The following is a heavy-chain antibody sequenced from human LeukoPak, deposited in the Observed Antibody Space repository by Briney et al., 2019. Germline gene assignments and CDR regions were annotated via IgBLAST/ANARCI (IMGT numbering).Heavy chain of an antibody. Sequence: GASVKVSCKASGGTFSSYAISWVRQAPGQGLEWMGRIIPILGIANYAQKFQGRVTITADKSTSTAYMELSSLRSGDTAVYYCARDAPQSSSWYPHDYWGQGTLVTVSS. D-gene: IGHD6-13*01. CDR2: IIPILGIA. CDR1: GGTFSSYA. CDR3: ARDAPQSSSWYPHDY. J-gene: IGHJ4*02. V-gene: IGHV1-69*04.